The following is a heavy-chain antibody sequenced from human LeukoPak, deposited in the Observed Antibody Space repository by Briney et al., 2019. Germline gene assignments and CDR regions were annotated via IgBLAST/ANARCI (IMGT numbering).Heavy chain of an antibody. J-gene: IGHJ4*02. Sequence: GGSMRLSCSASGFTFNSYAIHWVRQAPGKGLEYVSSIGTNGISTYYADSVTGRFTISRDNSKNSLYLQMSSLRAEDTAVYYCVKGQEVVYAPTFDYWGQGTLVTVSS. CDR2: IGTNGIST. CDR3: VKGQEVVYAPTFDY. D-gene: IGHD2-8*02. V-gene: IGHV3-64D*09. CDR1: GFTFNSYA.